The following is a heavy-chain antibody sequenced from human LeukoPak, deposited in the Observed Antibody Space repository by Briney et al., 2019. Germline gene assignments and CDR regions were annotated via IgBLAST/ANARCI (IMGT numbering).Heavy chain of an antibody. CDR1: GYTFTGYY. D-gene: IGHD2-15*01. V-gene: IGHV1-2*02. CDR3: ARGYCSGGGCYSVENWFDP. J-gene: IGHJ5*02. CDR2: INPNSGGA. Sequence: ASVKVSCKASGYTFTGYYMHWVRQAPGQGLEWMGWINPNSGGAQYAQEFQGRVTMTRDTSISTAYMELSRLRSDDTAVYYCARGYCSGGGCYSVENWFDPWGQGTLVTVSS.